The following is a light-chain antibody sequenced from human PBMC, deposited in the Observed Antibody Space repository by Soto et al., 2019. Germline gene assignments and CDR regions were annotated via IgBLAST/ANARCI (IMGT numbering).Light chain of an antibody. CDR1: QGIANY. J-gene: IGKJ4*01. V-gene: IGKV1-27*01. CDR2: AAS. Sequence: DIQMTQSPSSLSASVGDRVTITCRASQGIANYLAWYQQKPGKVPKLLIYAASTLQSGVPSRFSGSGSGTHFTLIISSLQPEDVATYFCQKYNSAPLTFGGGTEVEIK. CDR3: QKYNSAPLT.